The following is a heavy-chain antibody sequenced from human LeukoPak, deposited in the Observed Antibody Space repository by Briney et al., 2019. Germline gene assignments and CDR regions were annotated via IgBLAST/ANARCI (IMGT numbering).Heavy chain of an antibody. Sequence: SQTLSLTCTVSGGSISSGGYYWSWIRQHPGKGLEWIGYIYYSGSTYYNPSLKSRVTISVDTSKNQFPLKLSSVTAADTAVYYCARGHDSFFDYWGQGTLVTVSS. J-gene: IGHJ4*02. CDR1: GGSISSGGYY. V-gene: IGHV4-31*03. D-gene: IGHD2-15*01. CDR2: IYYSGST. CDR3: ARGHDSFFDY.